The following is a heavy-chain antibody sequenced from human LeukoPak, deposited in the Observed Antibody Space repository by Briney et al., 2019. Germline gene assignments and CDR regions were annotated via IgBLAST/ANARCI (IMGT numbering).Heavy chain of an antibody. D-gene: IGHD1-20*01. J-gene: IGHJ5*02. CDR2: IGTAGDT. Sequence: GGSLRLSCAASGFTFSSYDMHWVRQPTGKGLEWVSSIGTAGDTFYPGSVKGRFTISRENAKNSLYLQMNSLGAGDTAVYFCARGVKYNWNPLNWFDTWGQGTLVTVSS. CDR3: ARGVKYNWNPLNWFDT. CDR1: GFTFSSYD. V-gene: IGHV3-13*01.